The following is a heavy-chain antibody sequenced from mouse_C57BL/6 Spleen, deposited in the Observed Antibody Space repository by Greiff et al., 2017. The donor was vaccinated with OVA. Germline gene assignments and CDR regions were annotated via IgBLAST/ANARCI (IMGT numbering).Heavy chain of an antibody. CDR3: ARLGRDWYFDV. Sequence: DVHLVESGGGLVQPGGSLKLSCAASGFTFSDYYMYWVRQTPEKRLEWVAYISNGGGSTYYPDTVKGRFTISRDNAKNTRYLQMSRLKSEDTAMYYCARLGRDWYFDVWAQGPRSPSPQ. V-gene: IGHV5-12*01. CDR2: ISNGGGST. D-gene: IGHD4-1*01. J-gene: IGHJ1*03. CDR1: GFTFSDYY.